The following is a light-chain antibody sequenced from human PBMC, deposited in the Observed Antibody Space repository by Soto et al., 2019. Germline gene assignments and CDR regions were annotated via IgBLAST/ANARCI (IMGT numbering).Light chain of an antibody. CDR3: QQRSNWPLT. CDR1: QSISGY. Sequence: EIVLTQSPATLSLSPGERATLSCRASQSISGYLAWYQKKPGQAPRLLIHDASSRATDIPGRFSGSGSGTDFTLPISSLEPEDFAVYYCQQRSNWPLTFGGGTRVEIK. V-gene: IGKV3-11*01. J-gene: IGKJ4*01. CDR2: DAS.